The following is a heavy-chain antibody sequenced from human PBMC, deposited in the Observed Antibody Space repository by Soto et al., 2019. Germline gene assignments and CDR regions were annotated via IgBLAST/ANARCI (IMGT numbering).Heavy chain of an antibody. D-gene: IGHD3-22*01. V-gene: IGHV5-10-1*01. CDR3: ATSYYSSWFDP. Sequence: GESLKISCKGSGYSFTSYWISWVRQMPGKGLEWMGRIDPSDSYTNYSPSFQGHVIISVDKSISTAYLQWSSLKASDTAMYYCATSYYSSWFDPWGQGTLVTVSS. CDR2: IDPSDSYT. J-gene: IGHJ5*02. CDR1: GYSFTSYW.